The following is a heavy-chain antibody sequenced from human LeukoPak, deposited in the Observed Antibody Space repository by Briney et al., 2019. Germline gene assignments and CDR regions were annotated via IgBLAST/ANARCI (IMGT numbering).Heavy chain of an antibody. CDR2: IYTSVST. CDR1: GGSISSYY. V-gene: IGHV4-4*07. CDR3: AADVAVAGRRGFDY. Sequence: PSETLSLTCTVSGGSISSYYWSWIRQPAGKGLEWIGRIYTSVSTNYNPSLKSRVTMSVDTSKNQFSLKLSSVTAADTAVYYCAADVAVAGRRGFDYWGQGTLVTVSS. J-gene: IGHJ4*02. D-gene: IGHD6-19*01.